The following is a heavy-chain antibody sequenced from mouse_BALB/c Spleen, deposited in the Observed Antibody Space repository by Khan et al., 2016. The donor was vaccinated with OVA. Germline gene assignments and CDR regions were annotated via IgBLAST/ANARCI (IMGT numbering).Heavy chain of an antibody. V-gene: IGHV1S136*01. CDR3: ARPHYDYDLDY. Sequence: VQLQQSGPELVKPGASVMMSCKASGYTFTNYVMHWVKQKPGQGLEWIGYINPDSDGTNYNEKFKGKATLTSDKSSSTAFMELSSLTSEDSAVYYGARPHYDYDLDYWGQGTTLTVSS. CDR1: GYTFTNYV. CDR2: INPDSDGT. D-gene: IGHD2-4*01. J-gene: IGHJ2*01.